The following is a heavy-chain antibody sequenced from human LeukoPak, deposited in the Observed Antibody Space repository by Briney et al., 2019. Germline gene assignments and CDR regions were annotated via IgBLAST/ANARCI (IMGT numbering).Heavy chain of an antibody. V-gene: IGHV4-34*01. CDR2: INHSGST. D-gene: IGHD2-2*01. J-gene: IGHJ5*02. CDR3: ARGGVVVPAAAKGFDP. Sequence: KTSETLSLTCAVYGGSFSGCYWSWIRQPPGKGLEWIGEINHSGSTNYNPSLKSRVTISVDTSKNQFSLKLSSVTAADTAVYYCARGGVVVPAAAKGFDPWGQGTLVTVSS. CDR1: GGSFSGCY.